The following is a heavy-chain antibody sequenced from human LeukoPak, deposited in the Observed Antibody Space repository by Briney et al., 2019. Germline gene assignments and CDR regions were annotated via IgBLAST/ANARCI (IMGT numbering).Heavy chain of an antibody. V-gene: IGHV4-34*01. CDR1: GGSFSGYY. J-gene: IGHJ4*02. D-gene: IGHD3-10*01. Sequence: SETLSLTCAVYGGSFSGYYWSWIRQPPGKGLEWIGEINHSGSTNYNPSLKSRVTISVDTSKNQFSLKLSSVTAADTAVYYCAREGQYYYGSGSYSLGYWGQGTLVTVSS. CDR3: AREGQYYYGSGSYSLGY. CDR2: INHSGST.